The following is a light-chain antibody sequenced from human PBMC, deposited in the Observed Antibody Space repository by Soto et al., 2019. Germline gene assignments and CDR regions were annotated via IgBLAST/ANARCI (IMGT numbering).Light chain of an antibody. CDR3: SSYAGSNWYV. J-gene: IGLJ1*01. CDR2: EVN. CDR1: NSDVGGYNY. Sequence: QSALTQPPSASGSPGQSVTISCTGTNSDVGGYNYVSWYQQYPGKAPKLIIYEVNERPSGVPDRFSGSKSGNTASLTVSGLQTGDEADYYCSSYAGSNWYVFGTGTKLTVL. V-gene: IGLV2-8*01.